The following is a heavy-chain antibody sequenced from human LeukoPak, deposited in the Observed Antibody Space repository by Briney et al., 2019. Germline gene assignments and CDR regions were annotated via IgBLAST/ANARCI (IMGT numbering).Heavy chain of an antibody. V-gene: IGHV1-46*01. D-gene: IGHD5-24*01. Sequence: ASVKVSCKASGYTFTSYYMHWVRQAPGQGLEWMGIINPSGGSTSYAQKFQGRVTMTRDTSTSTVYMELSSLRSGDTAVYYCARAETATTTYYYYYYMDVWGKGTTVTISS. CDR1: GYTFTSYY. J-gene: IGHJ6*03. CDR3: ARAETATTTYYYYYYMDV. CDR2: INPSGGST.